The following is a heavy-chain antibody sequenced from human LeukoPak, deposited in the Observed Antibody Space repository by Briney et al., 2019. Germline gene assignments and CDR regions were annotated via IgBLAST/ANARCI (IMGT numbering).Heavy chain of an antibody. D-gene: IGHD2-2*02. CDR1: GFSFSSYA. J-gene: IGHJ4*02. V-gene: IGHV3-23*01. CDR3: AKADSTTWYNNYVDG. Sequence: GGSLRLSCAASGFSFSSYAMTWVRQAPGKGLEWVSALSVSGGNTYYADSVKGRFTISRANSKNTLYLQMNSLRAEDTAVYYCAKADSTTWYNNYVDGWGQGALVTVSS. CDR2: LSVSGGNT.